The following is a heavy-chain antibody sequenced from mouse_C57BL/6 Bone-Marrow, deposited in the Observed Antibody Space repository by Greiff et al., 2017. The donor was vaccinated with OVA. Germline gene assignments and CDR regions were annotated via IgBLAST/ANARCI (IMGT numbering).Heavy chain of an antibody. CDR2: IRNKANGYTT. D-gene: IGHD1-1*01. J-gene: IGHJ4*01. V-gene: IGHV7-3*01. Sequence: EVKLQESGGGLVQPGGSLSLSCAASGFTFTDYYMSWVRQPPGTALEWLGFIRNKANGYTTEYSASVKGRFTISRDNSQSILYLQMNALRAEDSATYYCARYGSSPYYYAMDYWGQGTSVTVSS. CDR1: GFTFTDYY. CDR3: ARYGSSPYYYAMDY.